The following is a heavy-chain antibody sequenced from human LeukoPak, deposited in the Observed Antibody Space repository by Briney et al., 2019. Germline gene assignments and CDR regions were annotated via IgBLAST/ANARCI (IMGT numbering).Heavy chain of an antibody. CDR1: GCTISGDA. V-gene: IGHV3-30*04. CDR3: ARETLDALDL. J-gene: IGHJ3*01. CDR2: ISFDGSYK. Sequence: PGGSLRLSCTASGCTISGDAMHWVRQAPGKGLQWVAHISFDGSYKYYADSVKGRFTISRDNSKNTLYLQMNSLRTDDTALFYCARETLDALDLWGPGTLVTVSS.